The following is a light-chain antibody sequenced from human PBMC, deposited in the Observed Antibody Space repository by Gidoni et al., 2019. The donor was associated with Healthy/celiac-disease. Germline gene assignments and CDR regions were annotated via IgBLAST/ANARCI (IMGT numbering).Light chain of an antibody. V-gene: IGLV6-57*04. CDR1: SGSIASNY. J-gene: IGLJ2*01. Sequence: NFMLTQPHSASESPGKTVTISCTRSSGSIASNYVQWYQQRPGTAPTTVLYRDNQRPSGVPDRFSGSSDSSSNSASLTVSGLKTEDEADCYCQSYDSSDRVFGGGTKLTVL. CDR2: RDN. CDR3: QSYDSSDRV.